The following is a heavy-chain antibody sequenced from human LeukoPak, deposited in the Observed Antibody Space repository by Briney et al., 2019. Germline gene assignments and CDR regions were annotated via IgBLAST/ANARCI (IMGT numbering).Heavy chain of an antibody. CDR3: ASDPHHASRMDV. D-gene: IGHD1-14*01. Sequence: QPGGSLRLSCAASGFTVSSNYMSWVRQAPGKGLEWVSVIYSDGSTYYADSVKGRFTISRDNAKNSLYLQMNSLRAEDTAVYYCASDPHHASRMDVWGQGTTVTVSS. CDR2: IYSDGST. J-gene: IGHJ6*02. CDR1: GFTVSSNY. V-gene: IGHV3-53*01.